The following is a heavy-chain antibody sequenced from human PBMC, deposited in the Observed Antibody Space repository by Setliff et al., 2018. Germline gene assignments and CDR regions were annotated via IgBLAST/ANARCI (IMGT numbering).Heavy chain of an antibody. V-gene: IGHV4-39*07. CDR2: IHYSGST. Sequence: SETLSLTCTVSGGSISSGSYYWGWIRQPPRKGLEWIGSIHYSGSTYYNPSLKSRVTISVDTSKNQFSLKLSSVTAADTAVYYCARFLNPRDGYQNSPGFDFWGQGTLVTVS. CDR3: ARFLNPRDGYQNSPGFDF. J-gene: IGHJ4*02. CDR1: GGSISSGSYY. D-gene: IGHD5-12*01.